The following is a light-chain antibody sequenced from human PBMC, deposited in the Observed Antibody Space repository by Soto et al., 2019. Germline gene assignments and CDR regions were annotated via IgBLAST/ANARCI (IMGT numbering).Light chain of an antibody. CDR3: GTWDSSLSAGI. CDR2: EDD. CDR1: SSNIGNNY. Sequence: QSVLTQPPSVSAAPGQRVTISCSGSSSNIGNNYVSWYRQFPGTAPKLLICEDDKRPPGIPDRFSGSKSGSSATLAITGIQTGDEADYYCGTWDSSLSAGIFGGGTKLTVL. J-gene: IGLJ2*01. V-gene: IGLV1-51*02.